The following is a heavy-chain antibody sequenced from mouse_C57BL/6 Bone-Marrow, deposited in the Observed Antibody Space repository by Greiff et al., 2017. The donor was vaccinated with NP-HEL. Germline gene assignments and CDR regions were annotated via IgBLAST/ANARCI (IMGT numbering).Heavy chain of an antibody. D-gene: IGHD2-1*01. CDR2: IYPRSGNT. V-gene: IGHV1-81*01. J-gene: IGHJ3*01. Sequence: VQLQESGAELARPGASVKLSCTASGYTFTSYGISWVKQRTGQGLEWIGEIYPRSGNTYYNEKFKGQATLSADKSSSTAYMELRSQTSEESSVYIVARCGYGNCGAYWGQGTLVTVSA. CDR1: GYTFTSYG. CDR3: ARCGYGNCGAY.